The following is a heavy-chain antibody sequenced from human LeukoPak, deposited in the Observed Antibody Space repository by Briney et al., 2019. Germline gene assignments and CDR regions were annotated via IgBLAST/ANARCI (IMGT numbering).Heavy chain of an antibody. V-gene: IGHV4-59*08. J-gene: IGHJ6*02. Sequence: SETLSLTCTVSGGSLSTYYWSWIRQPPGKGLEWIGHINYSGGTKYNPSLKSRVTISVDTPKNQFSLKLSSVTAADTAVYYCARYYYDSSGYSHGMDVWGQGTTVTVSS. CDR3: ARYYYDSSGYSHGMDV. CDR1: GGSLSTYY. D-gene: IGHD3-22*01. CDR2: INYSGGT.